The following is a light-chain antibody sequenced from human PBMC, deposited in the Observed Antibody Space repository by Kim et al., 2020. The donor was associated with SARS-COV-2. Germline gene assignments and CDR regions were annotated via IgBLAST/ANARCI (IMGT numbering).Light chain of an antibody. J-gene: IGLJ3*02. CDR1: SLRSYY. V-gene: IGLV3-19*01. Sequence: SSELTQDPAVSVALGQTVRITCQGDSLRSYYGSWYQQKPGQAPVLVIYGKNNRPSGIPDRFSGSSSGNTASLTITGAQAEDEADYYCNSRDNSGNHWVFGGGTKLTVL. CDR3: NSRDNSGNHWV. CDR2: GKN.